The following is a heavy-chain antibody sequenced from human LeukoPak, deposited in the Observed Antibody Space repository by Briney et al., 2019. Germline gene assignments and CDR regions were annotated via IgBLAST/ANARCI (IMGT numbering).Heavy chain of an antibody. Sequence: PRGSLRLSCAVTGITISNYGMSWVRQAPGKGLEWVAGISDSGGSTNYADSVKGRFTISRDSPKNTLYLQMTSLRAEDTAMYFCAKRGVVIRVILVGFHKEAYYFDSWGQGALVTVSS. CDR3: AKRGVVIRVILVGFHKEAYYFDS. V-gene: IGHV3-23*01. CDR2: ISDSGGST. J-gene: IGHJ4*02. CDR1: GITISNYG. D-gene: IGHD3-22*01.